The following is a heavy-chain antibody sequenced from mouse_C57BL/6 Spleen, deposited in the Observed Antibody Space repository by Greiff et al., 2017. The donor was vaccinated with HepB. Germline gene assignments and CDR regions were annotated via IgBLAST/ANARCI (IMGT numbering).Heavy chain of an antibody. CDR1: GYTFTSYW. Sequence: QVQLQQPGAELVKPGASVKLSCKASGYTFTSYWMHWVKQRPGQGLEWIGMIHPNSGSTNYNEKFKSKATLTVDKSSSTAYMQLSSLTSEDSAVYYCARAYGSSFYFDYWGQGTTLTVSS. V-gene: IGHV1-64*01. CDR3: ARAYGSSFYFDY. D-gene: IGHD1-1*01. J-gene: IGHJ2*01. CDR2: IHPNSGST.